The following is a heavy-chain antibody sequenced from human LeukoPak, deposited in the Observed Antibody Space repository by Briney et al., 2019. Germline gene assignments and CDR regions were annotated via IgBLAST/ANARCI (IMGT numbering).Heavy chain of an antibody. D-gene: IGHD3-10*01. V-gene: IGHV1-46*01. Sequence: ASVKVSCKASGYTFTGYYMHWIRQAPGHGLEWMGIINPSGGSTSYAQKFQGRVTMTRDMSTSTVYMELSSLRSEDTAVYYCARASITMVRGIGSGYMDVWGKGTTVTVSS. CDR2: INPSGGST. CDR1: GYTFTGYY. J-gene: IGHJ6*03. CDR3: ARASITMVRGIGSGYMDV.